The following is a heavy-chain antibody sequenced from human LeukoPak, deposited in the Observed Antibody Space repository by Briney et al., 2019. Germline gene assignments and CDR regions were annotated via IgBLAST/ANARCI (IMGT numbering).Heavy chain of an antibody. V-gene: IGHV3-23*01. J-gene: IGHJ6*03. Sequence: GGSLRLSCAASGFTFSSYAMSWVRQAPGKGLEWVSAISGSGGSTYYADSVKGRFTISRDSSKNTLYLQMNSLRAEDTAVYFCLTRSLIAVSGNSYMDVWGKGTTVSVSS. CDR1: GFTFSSYA. CDR2: ISGSGGST. D-gene: IGHD6-19*01. CDR3: LTRSLIAVSGNSYMDV.